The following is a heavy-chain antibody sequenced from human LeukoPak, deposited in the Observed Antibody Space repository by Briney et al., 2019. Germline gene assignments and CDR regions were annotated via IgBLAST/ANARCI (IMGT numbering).Heavy chain of an antibody. CDR1: GGSISTSSYY. Sequence: SETLSLTCTVSGGSISTSSYYWGWIRQPPGKGLQWIGSIYYNGSTYYNPSLKSRVIISIDTSKNQFSLKLSSVTAADTAVYYCAREGAGTHPDYWGQGTLVTVSS. J-gene: IGHJ4*02. CDR2: IYYNGST. V-gene: IGHV4-39*07. D-gene: IGHD1-26*01. CDR3: AREGAGTHPDY.